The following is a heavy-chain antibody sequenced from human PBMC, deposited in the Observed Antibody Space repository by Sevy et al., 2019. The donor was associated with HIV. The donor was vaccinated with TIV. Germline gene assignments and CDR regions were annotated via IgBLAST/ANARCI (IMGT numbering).Heavy chain of an antibody. J-gene: IGHJ6*02. CDR3: AREAGGYDYDYGMDV. D-gene: IGHD5-12*01. CDR2: IYYTGNT. Sequence: SETLSLTCSVSGGSIISSSYYWGWIRQPPGEGLEWIGSIYYTGNTSYNPSPSLKSRLTISIDTSKNRFSLKLSSVSAADTAVYYCAREAGGYDYDYGMDVWGQGTTVTVSS. CDR1: GGSIISSSYY. V-gene: IGHV4-39*02.